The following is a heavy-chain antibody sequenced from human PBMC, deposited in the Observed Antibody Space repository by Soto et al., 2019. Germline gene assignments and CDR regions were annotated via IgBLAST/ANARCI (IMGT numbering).Heavy chain of an antibody. J-gene: IGHJ5*02. D-gene: IGHD3-10*01. Sequence: GASVKVSCKAPGYIFTSYGISWVRQAPGQGLEWMGWISAYNGNTNYAQKLQGRVTMTRDTSTSTAYMELRSLRSDDTAVYYCARSMVRGVITFNWFEPWGQGTLVTVSS. V-gene: IGHV1-18*01. CDR3: ARSMVRGVITFNWFEP. CDR1: GYIFTSYG. CDR2: ISAYNGNT.